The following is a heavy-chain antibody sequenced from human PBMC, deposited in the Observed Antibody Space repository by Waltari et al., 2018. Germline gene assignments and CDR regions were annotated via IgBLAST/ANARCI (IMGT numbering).Heavy chain of an antibody. D-gene: IGHD6-13*01. CDR3: ARLSGRSQQLVGGYFDY. CDR2: IYYSGST. CDR1: GGSISSSSYY. Sequence: QLQLQESGPGLVKPSETLSLTCTVSGGSISSSSYYWGWIRQPPGKGLEWIGSIYYSGSTYYNPSLKSRVTISVDTSKNQFSLKLSSVTAADTAVYYCARLSGRSQQLVGGYFDYWGQGTLVTVSS. V-gene: IGHV4-39*01. J-gene: IGHJ4*02.